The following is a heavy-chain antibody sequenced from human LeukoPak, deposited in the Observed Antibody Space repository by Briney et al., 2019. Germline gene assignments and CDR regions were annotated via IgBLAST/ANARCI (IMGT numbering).Heavy chain of an antibody. D-gene: IGHD4-17*01. J-gene: IGHJ4*02. V-gene: IGHV4-59*01. CDR2: IYYSGST. CDR1: GGSISSYY. CDR3: ARARVLGPVTTWFVDY. Sequence: SETLSLTCTVSGGSISSYYWSLIRQPPGKGLEWIGYIYYSGSTNYNPSLKSRVTISVDTSKNQFSLKLSSVTAADTAVYYCARARVLGPVTTWFVDYWGQGTLVTVSS.